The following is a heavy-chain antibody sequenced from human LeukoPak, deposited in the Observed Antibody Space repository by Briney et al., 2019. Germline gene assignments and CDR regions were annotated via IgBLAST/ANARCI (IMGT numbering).Heavy chain of an antibody. CDR2: VNRDGSET. CDR3: ASSGSYRFDY. V-gene: IGHV3-7*01. D-gene: IGHD1-26*01. CDR1: GFTLSNHW. J-gene: IGHJ4*02. Sequence: GGSLRLSCAASGFTLSNHWMTWVRQVPGRGPEWVANVNRDGSETYYLDSVKGRFTISKDNAKNSLYLQMNSLRDEDTAVYYCASSGSYRFDYWGQGTLVTVSS.